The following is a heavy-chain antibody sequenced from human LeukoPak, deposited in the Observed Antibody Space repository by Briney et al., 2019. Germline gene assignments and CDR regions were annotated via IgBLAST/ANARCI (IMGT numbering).Heavy chain of an antibody. CDR2: ISGSGDTT. CDR1: GFTFSEYA. D-gene: IGHD3-10*01. Sequence: GGSLRLSCAVSGFTFSEYAMSWVRQAPGKGLEWVSGISGSGDTTNYADSVKGRFTISRDNSKNTLNLEIYSLRAEDTAVYYCAKHLWRDLLWFGEGYYLGSWGQGTLVTVSS. J-gene: IGHJ4*02. CDR3: AKHLWRDLLWFGEGYYLGS. V-gene: IGHV3-23*01.